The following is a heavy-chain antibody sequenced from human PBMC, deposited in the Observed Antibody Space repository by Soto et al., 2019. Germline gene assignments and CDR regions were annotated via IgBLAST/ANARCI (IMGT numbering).Heavy chain of an antibody. CDR2: INAGNGNT. D-gene: IGHD1-26*01. V-gene: IGHV1-3*01. J-gene: IGHJ6*03. CDR3: ARGFYERGSGREYYYYMDV. Sequence: GASVKVSCKASGYTFTSYAMHWVRQAPGQRLEWMGWINAGNGNTKYSQKFQGRVTITRDTSASTAYMELSRLRSEDTAVYYCARGFYERGSGREYYYYMDVWGKGNTVTVSS. CDR1: GYTFTSYA.